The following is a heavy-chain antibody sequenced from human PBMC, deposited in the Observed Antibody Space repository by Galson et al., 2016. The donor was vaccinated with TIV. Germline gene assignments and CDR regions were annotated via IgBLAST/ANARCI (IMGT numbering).Heavy chain of an antibody. CDR3: AGDRRFCGNDCYLHYYYGMDV. Sequence: SLRLSCAASEFIVSSNYVTWVRQAPGKGLEWVSLIYSGGGTSYAASVEGRFTISRDTSKNTLYLQMNSLKPEDTAVYYCAGDRRFCGNDCYLHYYYGMDVWGQGTTVTVSS. D-gene: IGHD2-21*02. J-gene: IGHJ6*02. CDR1: EFIVSSNY. CDR2: IYSGGGT. V-gene: IGHV3-66*02.